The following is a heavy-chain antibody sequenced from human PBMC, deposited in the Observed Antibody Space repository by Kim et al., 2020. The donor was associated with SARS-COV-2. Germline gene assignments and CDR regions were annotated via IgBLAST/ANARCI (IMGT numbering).Heavy chain of an antibody. V-gene: IGHV1-69*13. Sequence: SVKVSCKASGGTFSSYAISWVRQAPGQGLEWMGGIIPIFGTANYAQKFQGRVTITADESTSTAYMELSSLRSEDTAVYYCARDYVKRVATIVYGMDVWGQGTTVTVSS. J-gene: IGHJ6*02. CDR2: IIPIFGTA. D-gene: IGHD5-12*01. CDR1: GGTFSSYA. CDR3: ARDYVKRVATIVYGMDV.